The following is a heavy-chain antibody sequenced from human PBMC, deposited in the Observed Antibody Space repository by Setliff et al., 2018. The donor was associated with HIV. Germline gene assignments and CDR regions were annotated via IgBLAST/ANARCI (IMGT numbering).Heavy chain of an antibody. J-gene: IGHJ4*02. Sequence: ASVKVSCKASGGTFSSYAISWVRQAPGQGLEWMGMITPSDGSTNYEQKFQGRVTMTRDTSTTTVYMELSSLTSEDTAIYYCARSYDSSGYLRELNYWGQGTLVTVSS. CDR3: ARSYDSSGYLRELNY. V-gene: IGHV1-46*01. CDR2: ITPSDGST. D-gene: IGHD3-22*01. CDR1: GGTFSSYA.